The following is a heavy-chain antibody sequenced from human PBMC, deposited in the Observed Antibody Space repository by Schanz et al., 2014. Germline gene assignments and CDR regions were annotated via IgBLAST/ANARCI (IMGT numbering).Heavy chain of an antibody. CDR2: ISSSSSYT. CDR1: GLTFSDYY. J-gene: IGHJ4*02. Sequence: QVQLVESGGGLVKPGGSLRLSCAASGLTFSDYYMSWIRQAPGKGLEWVSYISSSSSYTNYADSVKGRFTISRDNGKKSMYLQMNSLRAEDTAVYYCARLDSSSWYPRYWGQGTLVTVSS. D-gene: IGHD6-13*01. V-gene: IGHV3-11*05. CDR3: ARLDSSSWYPRY.